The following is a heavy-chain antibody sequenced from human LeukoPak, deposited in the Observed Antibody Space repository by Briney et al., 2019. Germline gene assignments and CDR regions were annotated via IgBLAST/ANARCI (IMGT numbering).Heavy chain of an antibody. D-gene: IGHD1-1*01. CDR1: GFTFSSYA. CDR2: ISYDGSNK. J-gene: IGHJ6*02. Sequence: PGGSLRLSCAASGFTFSSYAMHWVRQAPGKGLEWVAVISYDGSNKYYADSVKGRFTISRDNSKNTLYLQMNSLRAEDTAVYYCARDLTTGYYYYYYGMDVWGQGTTVTVSS. CDR3: ARDLTTGYYYYYYGMDV. V-gene: IGHV3-30-3*01.